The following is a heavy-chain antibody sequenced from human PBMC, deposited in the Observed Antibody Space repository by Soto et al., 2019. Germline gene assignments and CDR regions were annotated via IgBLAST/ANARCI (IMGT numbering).Heavy chain of an antibody. CDR3: AKDFHIVATNAYFDY. D-gene: IGHD5-12*01. CDR1: GFTFSSYA. J-gene: IGHJ4*02. CDR2: ISGSGGST. V-gene: IGHV3-23*01. Sequence: EVQLLESGGGLVQPGGSLRLSCAASGFTFSSYAMSWVRQAPGKGLEWVSTISGSGGSTYYADSVKGRFTISRDNSKNTLYLQMNSLIAEDTAVYYCAKDFHIVATNAYFDYWGQGTLVTVSS.